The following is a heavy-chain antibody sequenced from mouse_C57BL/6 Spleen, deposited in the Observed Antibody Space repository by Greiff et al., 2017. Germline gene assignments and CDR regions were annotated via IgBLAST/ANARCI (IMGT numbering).Heavy chain of an antibody. D-gene: IGHD2-3*01. CDR3: ARGRENGYYDRAMDY. CDR2: ISNGGGST. J-gene: IGHJ4*01. CDR1: GFTFSDYY. V-gene: IGHV5-12*01. Sequence: DVKLVESGGGLVQPGASLKLSCAASGFTFSDYYMHWVRQTPEKRLEWVGYISNGGGSTYYPETVKGRFTISRDNAKNTLYLQMSRLKSEDTAMYYCARGRENGYYDRAMDYWGQGTSVTVSS.